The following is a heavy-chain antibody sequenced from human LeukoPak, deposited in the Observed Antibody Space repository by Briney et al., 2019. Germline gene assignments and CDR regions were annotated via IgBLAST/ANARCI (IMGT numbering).Heavy chain of an antibody. CDR1: GCTFSSYA. V-gene: IGHV3-7*01. Sequence: GGSLRLSCAASGCTFSSYAMSWVRQAPGKGLEWVANIKYDGSLKFYGGSVKGRFTISRDNTKNSLYLEMNSLRVDDTALYFCASSHDSSGNDWGQGTMVTVSS. CDR2: IKYDGSLK. D-gene: IGHD3-22*01. CDR3: ASSHDSSGND. J-gene: IGHJ4*02.